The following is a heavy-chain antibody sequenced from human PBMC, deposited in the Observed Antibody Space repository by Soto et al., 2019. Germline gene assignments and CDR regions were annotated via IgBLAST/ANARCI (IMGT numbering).Heavy chain of an antibody. CDR1: GVSISSKNFY. D-gene: IGHD6-19*01. CDR3: ATTRGIAVGGSFAY. CDR2: LYSGST. Sequence: SETLSLTCTVSGVSISSKNFYWGWIRQSPGKGLEWIGTLYSGSTFSSLSLKNRVTISVETSKNQVSLTLRSVAAADTAIYYCATTRGIAVGGSFAYWCQG. V-gene: IGHV4-39*01. J-gene: IGHJ4*02.